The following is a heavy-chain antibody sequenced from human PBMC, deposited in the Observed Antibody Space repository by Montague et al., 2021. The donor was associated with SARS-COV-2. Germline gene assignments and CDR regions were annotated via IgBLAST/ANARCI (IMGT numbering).Heavy chain of an antibody. D-gene: IGHD6-13*01. CDR2: IWYDGSNK. Sequence: SLRLSCAASGFTFSSYGMHWVRQVPGKGLEWVAVIWYDGSNKYYADSVKGRFTMSRDNSKNTLYLQMNSLRAEDTAVYYCAGMLVPYYGMDVWGQGTTVTVSS. CDR1: GFTFSSYG. J-gene: IGHJ6*02. CDR3: AGMLVPYYGMDV. V-gene: IGHV3-33*01.